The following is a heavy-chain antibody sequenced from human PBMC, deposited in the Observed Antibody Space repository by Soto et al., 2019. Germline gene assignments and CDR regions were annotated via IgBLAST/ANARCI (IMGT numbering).Heavy chain of an antibody. D-gene: IGHD2-2*03. CDR3: ARDGVGYCISTSCLNWFDP. CDR2: ISAYNGNT. V-gene: IGHV1-18*01. J-gene: IGHJ5*02. CDR1: GYTFTSYG. Sequence: ASVKVSCKASGYTFTSYGISWVRQAPGQGLEWMGWISAYNGNTNYAQKLQGRVTMTTDTSTSTAYMELRSLRSDDTAVYYCARDGVGYCISTSCLNWFDPWGQGTLVTVSP.